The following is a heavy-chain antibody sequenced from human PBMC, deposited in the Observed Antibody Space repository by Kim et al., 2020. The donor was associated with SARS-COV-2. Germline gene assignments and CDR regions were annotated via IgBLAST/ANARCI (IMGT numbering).Heavy chain of an antibody. V-gene: IGHV4-34*01. CDR2: INHSGST. CDR3: ARGSITMVRGVIRGYWFDP. J-gene: IGHJ5*02. CDR1: GGSFSGYY. Sequence: SETLSLTCAVYGGSFSGYYWSWIRQPPGKGLEWIGEINHSGSTNYNPSLKSRVTISVDSSKNQFSLKLSSVTAADTAVYYCARGSITMVRGVIRGYWFDPWGQGTLVTVSS. D-gene: IGHD3-10*01.